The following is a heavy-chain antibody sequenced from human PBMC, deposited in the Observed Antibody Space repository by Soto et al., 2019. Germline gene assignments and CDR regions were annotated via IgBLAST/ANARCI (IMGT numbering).Heavy chain of an antibody. D-gene: IGHD3-22*01. CDR3: ARDYYDSSGYYSDY. V-gene: IGHV4-31*03. CDR1: GGSISSGGYY. CDR2: IYYSGST. Sequence: TLSLTCTVSGGSISSGGYYWSWIRQHPGKGLEWIGYIYYSGSTYYNPSLKSRVTISVDTSKNQFSLKLSSVTAADTAVYYCARDYYDSSGYYSDYWGQGTLVTVSS. J-gene: IGHJ4*02.